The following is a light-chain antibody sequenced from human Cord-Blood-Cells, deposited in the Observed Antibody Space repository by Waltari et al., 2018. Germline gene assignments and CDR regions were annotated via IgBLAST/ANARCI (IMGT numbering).Light chain of an antibody. CDR1: SSHIGSNT. CDR2: SNN. J-gene: IGLJ3*02. CDR3: AAWDDSLNGRV. Sequence: SVLTQPPSASGTPGQRVTISCSGSSSHIGSNTVNWYQHLPGTAPKLLIYSNNPRPSGVPDRFSGSKSGTSASLASSGLQSEDEADYYCAAWDDSLNGRVFGGGTKLTVL. V-gene: IGLV1-44*01.